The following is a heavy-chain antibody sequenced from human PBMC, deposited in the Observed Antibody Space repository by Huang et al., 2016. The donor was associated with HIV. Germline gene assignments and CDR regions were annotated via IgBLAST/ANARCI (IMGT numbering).Heavy chain of an antibody. CDR2: ISYDGRSD. D-gene: IGHD2-15*01. Sequence: QVQLVESGGGVVQPGTSLRLSWAASGFIFSNFGMHWVRQAPGKGMEGVAVISYDGRSDRYSDSVKGRFTISRDNDKNTLSLEMNRLRHDDTAVYYCAKESRWFSDFDQWGQGTLVTVSS. CDR1: GFIFSNFG. J-gene: IGHJ5*02. CDR3: AKESRWFSDFDQ. V-gene: IGHV3-30*18.